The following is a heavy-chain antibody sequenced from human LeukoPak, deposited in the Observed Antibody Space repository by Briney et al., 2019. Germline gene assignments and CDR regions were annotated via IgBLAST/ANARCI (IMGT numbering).Heavy chain of an antibody. Sequence: SVKVSCKTFGGTFRTHIFSWVRQAPGQGLEWMGKITPIIDSAKYSQKFRDRLAITGDSSSGTAYMELSSLTPEDTALYYCTRVNLRGSQYNWFDPWGQGTLVIVSS. CDR3: TRVNLRGSQYNWFDP. J-gene: IGHJ5*02. D-gene: IGHD1-26*01. CDR2: ITPIIDSA. V-gene: IGHV1-69*08. CDR1: GGTFRTHI.